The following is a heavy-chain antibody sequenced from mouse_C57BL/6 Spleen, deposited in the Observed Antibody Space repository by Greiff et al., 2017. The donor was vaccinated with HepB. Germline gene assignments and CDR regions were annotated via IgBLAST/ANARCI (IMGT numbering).Heavy chain of an antibody. CDR1: GYTFTSYW. V-gene: IGHV1-50*01. J-gene: IGHJ4*01. D-gene: IGHD1-1*01. CDR3: ARSLLLLRYAMDY. Sequence: QVQLQQPGAELVKPGASVKLSCKASGYTFTSYWMQWVKQRPGQGLEWIGEIDPSDSYTNYNQKFKGKATLTVDTSSSTAYMQLSSLTSEDSAVYYCARSLLLLRYAMDYWGQGTSVTVSS. CDR2: IDPSDSYT.